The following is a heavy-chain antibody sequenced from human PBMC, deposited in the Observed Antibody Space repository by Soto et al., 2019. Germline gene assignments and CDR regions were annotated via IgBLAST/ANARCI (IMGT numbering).Heavy chain of an antibody. Sequence: QVQLQQWGAGLLKPSETLSLTCAVYGGSFSGYYWSWIRQPPGKGLEWIGEINHSGSTNYNQSLKSRVTISVDTSKNQFSLKLSSVTAADTAVYYCARGLGLLYYYYYGMDVWGQGTTVTVSS. D-gene: IGHD5-18*01. CDR3: ARGLGLLYYYYYGMDV. V-gene: IGHV4-34*01. J-gene: IGHJ6*02. CDR1: GGSFSGYY. CDR2: INHSGST.